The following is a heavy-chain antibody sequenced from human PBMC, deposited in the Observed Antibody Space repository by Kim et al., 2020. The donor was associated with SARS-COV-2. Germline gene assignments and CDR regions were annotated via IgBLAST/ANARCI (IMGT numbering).Heavy chain of an antibody. Sequence: YAVSVKSRITLHQDTSKNQFSLQLNSVTPEDTAVYYCARAPVGATLKFDYWGQGALVTVSS. D-gene: IGHD1-26*01. V-gene: IGHV6-1*01. CDR3: ARAPVGATLKFDY. J-gene: IGHJ4*02.